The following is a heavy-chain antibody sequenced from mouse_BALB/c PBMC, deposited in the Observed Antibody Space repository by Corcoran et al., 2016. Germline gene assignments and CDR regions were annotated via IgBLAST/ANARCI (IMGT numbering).Heavy chain of an antibody. V-gene: IGHV9-1*02. Sequence: QIQLVQSGPELKKHGETVKVSCKASGYTFTNYGMNWVKQAPGKGLKWMGWINTYTGEPTYADDVKGRFAFSLETSASTAYLQINNLKNEDMATYFCARGDSSNFDYWGQGTTLTVSS. D-gene: IGHD3-3*01. CDR2: INTYTGEP. J-gene: IGHJ2*01. CDR1: GYTFTNYG. CDR3: ARGDSSNFDY.